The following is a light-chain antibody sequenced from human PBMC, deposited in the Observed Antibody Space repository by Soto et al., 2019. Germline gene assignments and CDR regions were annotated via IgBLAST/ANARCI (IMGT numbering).Light chain of an antibody. V-gene: IGLV2-14*01. CDR1: SSDIGGYDY. Sequence: QSALTQPASVSGSPGQSITISCTGTSSDIGGYDYVSWYQQHPGKAPKLMIYDVSDRPSGVSNRFSGSKSGNTASLTISGLQPEDDADYYCTSYTSSSSDVFGTGTKLTVL. CDR3: TSYTSSSSDV. CDR2: DVS. J-gene: IGLJ1*01.